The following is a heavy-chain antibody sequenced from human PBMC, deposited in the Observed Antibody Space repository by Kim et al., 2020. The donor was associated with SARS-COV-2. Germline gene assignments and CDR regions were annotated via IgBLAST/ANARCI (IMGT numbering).Heavy chain of an antibody. J-gene: IGHJ6*02. CDR2: VSTTGNT. CDR3: ARDKRDSFGSGGHLPRGLDV. V-gene: IGHV4-61*02. Sequence: SETLSLTCTVSGASMRSDSSFWTWIRQPAGKGLEWIGRVSTTGNTNYSPSLKGRVTISVDTSQNQFSLNLTSMTAADTAVYFCARDKRDSFGSGGHLPRGLDVWGQGTTVTVSS. D-gene: IGHD3-10*01. CDR1: GASMRSDSSF.